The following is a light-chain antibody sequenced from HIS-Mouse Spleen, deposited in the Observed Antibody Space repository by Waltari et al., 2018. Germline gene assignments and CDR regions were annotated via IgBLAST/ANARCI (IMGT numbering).Light chain of an antibody. CDR3: AAWDDSLSGYV. V-gene: IGLV1-47*01. J-gene: IGLJ1*01. CDR2: RNK. Sequence: QSVLTQPPSASGTPGQRVTISCSGSSSNIGRNYVYWYQQLQGTAPTLLIYRNKQRPSGVPDRFSVSKSGTSASLAISGLRSEDEADYYCAAWDDSLSGYVFGTRTKVTVL. CDR1: SSNIGRNY.